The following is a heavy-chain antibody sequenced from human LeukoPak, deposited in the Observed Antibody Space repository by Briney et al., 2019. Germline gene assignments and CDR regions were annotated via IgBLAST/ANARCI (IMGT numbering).Heavy chain of an antibody. V-gene: IGHV3-48*03. CDR1: GFTSSSYE. J-gene: IGHJ6*04. D-gene: IGHD3-10*02. Sequence: GGSLRLSCAASGFTSSSYEMNWVSQGPGKGLEWVSYISSSGSTIYYADSVKGRFTISRDNAKNSLYLQMNSLRAEDTAVYYCAELGITMIGGVWGKGTTVTISS. CDR2: ISSSGSTI. CDR3: AELGITMIGGV.